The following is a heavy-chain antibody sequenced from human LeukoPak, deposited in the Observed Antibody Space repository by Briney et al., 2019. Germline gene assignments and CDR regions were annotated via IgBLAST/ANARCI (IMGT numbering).Heavy chain of an antibody. CDR2: ISGSGGST. J-gene: IGHJ4*02. V-gene: IGHV3-23*01. D-gene: IGHD3-3*01. CDR1: GFTFSSYA. CDR3: AKSASGYDFWSGYYGDDY. Sequence: GGSLRLSCAASGFTFSSYAMSWVRQAPGKGLEWVSAISGSGGSTYYADSVKGRFTISRDNSKNTLYLQMNSLRAEDTAVYYCAKSASGYDFWSGYYGDDYWGQGTLVTVSS.